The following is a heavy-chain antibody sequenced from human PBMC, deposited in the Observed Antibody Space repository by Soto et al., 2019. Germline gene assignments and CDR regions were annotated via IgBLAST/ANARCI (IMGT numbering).Heavy chain of an antibody. J-gene: IGHJ3*02. D-gene: IGHD1-26*01. CDR3: ASDPPFSGRRAGGSDAFDI. CDR1: GYTFTSSA. V-gene: IGHV1-18*01. CDR2: ISPYNGNT. Sequence: ASVKVSCKASGYTFTSSAISWVRQAPGQGLEWMGWISPYNGNTHFAQNFQGRVTMATDPSTSTAYMELRSLISDDTAVYYFASDPPFSGRRAGGSDAFDIWGQGTMVTV.